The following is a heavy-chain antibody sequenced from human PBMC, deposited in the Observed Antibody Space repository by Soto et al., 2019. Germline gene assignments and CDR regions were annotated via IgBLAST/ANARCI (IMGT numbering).Heavy chain of an antibody. D-gene: IGHD2-21*01. CDR2: IYYSGST. V-gene: IGHV4-30-2*05. Sequence: PSETLSLTWAVAGGSIRNVCYCCSCIRHPPGKGLEWIGYIYYSGSTYYNPSLKSRVTISVDTSKNHFSLKLSSVTAADTAVYYCARLGAYYQSLDPWGPGILVTVSS. CDR1: GGSIRNVCYC. CDR3: ARLGAYYQSLDP. J-gene: IGHJ5*02.